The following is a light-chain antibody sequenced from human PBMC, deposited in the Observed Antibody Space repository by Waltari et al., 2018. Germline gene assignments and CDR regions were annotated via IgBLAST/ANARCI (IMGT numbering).Light chain of an antibody. Sequence: EIVLTQSPGTLSLSPGERATLSCRASESVSSSYLACYQQKPGQAPRLLIYGASNRATGIPERFSGSESGTDFTLSISRLEAEDVAVYYCQQYVRSPETFGQGTRVEIK. CDR3: QQYVRSPET. CDR2: GAS. J-gene: IGKJ1*01. CDR1: ESVSSSY. V-gene: IGKV3-20*01.